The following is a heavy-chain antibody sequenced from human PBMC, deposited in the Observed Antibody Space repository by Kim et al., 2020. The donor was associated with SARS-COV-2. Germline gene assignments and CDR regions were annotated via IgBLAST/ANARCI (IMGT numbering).Heavy chain of an antibody. Sequence: GGSLRLSCSASGFTFSSYAMHWVRQAPGKGLEYVSAISSNGGSTYYADSVKGRFTISRDNSKNTLYLQMSSLRAEDTAVYYCVKPLHPQLRYFDWLLYPGDYWGQGTLVTVSS. CDR3: VKPLHPQLRYFDWLLYPGDY. J-gene: IGHJ4*02. D-gene: IGHD3-9*01. CDR2: ISSNGGST. CDR1: GFTFSSYA. V-gene: IGHV3-64D*09.